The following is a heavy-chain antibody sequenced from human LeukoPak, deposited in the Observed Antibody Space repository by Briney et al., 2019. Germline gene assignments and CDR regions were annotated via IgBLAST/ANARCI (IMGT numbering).Heavy chain of an antibody. D-gene: IGHD3-22*01. CDR3: AKDYYDSSGYYVRYNY. V-gene: IGHV3-23*01. J-gene: IGHJ4*02. CDR2: ISGSGGST. Sequence: GGSLRHSCAASGFTFSSHAMSWVRQAPGKGLEWVSAISGSGGSTYYADSVKGRFTISRDNSKNTLYLQMNSLRAEDTAIYYCAKDYYDSSGYYVRYNYWGQGTLVTVSS. CDR1: GFTFSSHA.